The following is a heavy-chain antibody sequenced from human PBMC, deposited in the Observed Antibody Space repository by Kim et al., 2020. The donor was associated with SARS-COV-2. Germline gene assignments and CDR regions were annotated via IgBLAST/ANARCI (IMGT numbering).Heavy chain of an antibody. Sequence: GGSLRLSCAASGFTFSSYSMNWVRQAPGKGLEWVSSISSSSSYIYYADSVKGRFTISRDNAKNSLYLQMNSLRAEDTAVYYCARDNYDSDPNHFDYWGQGTLVTVSS. CDR3: ARDNYDSDPNHFDY. V-gene: IGHV3-21*01. D-gene: IGHD3-22*01. CDR1: GFTFSSYS. J-gene: IGHJ4*02. CDR2: ISSSSSYI.